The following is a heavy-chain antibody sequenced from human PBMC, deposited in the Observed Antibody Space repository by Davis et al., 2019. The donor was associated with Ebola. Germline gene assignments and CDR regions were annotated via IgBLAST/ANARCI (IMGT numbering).Heavy chain of an antibody. J-gene: IGHJ3*02. D-gene: IGHD3-16*02. CDR2: MNPNSGNT. Sequence: AASVKVSCKASGYTFTSYGITWVRQAPGQGLEWMGWMNPNSGNTGYAQKFQGRVTMTRNTSISTAYMELSSLRSEDTAVYYCARVSPGLRLGELSTYDAFDIWGQGTMVTVSS. V-gene: IGHV1-8*02. CDR1: GYTFTSYG. CDR3: ARVSPGLRLGELSTYDAFDI.